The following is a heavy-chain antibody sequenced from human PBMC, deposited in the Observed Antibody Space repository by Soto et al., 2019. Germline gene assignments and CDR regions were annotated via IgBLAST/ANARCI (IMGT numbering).Heavy chain of an antibody. CDR3: ARDPITSAYGSFDI. D-gene: IGHD3-10*01. J-gene: IGHJ3*02. CDR2: ISSSGSTI. CDR1: GFTFSSYE. Sequence: GESLKISCAASGFTFSSYEMNWVRQAPGKGLEWVSYISSSGSTIYYADSVKGRFTISRDNAKNSLYLQMNSLRAEDTAVYYCARDPITSAYGSFDIWGQGTMVTVSS. V-gene: IGHV3-48*03.